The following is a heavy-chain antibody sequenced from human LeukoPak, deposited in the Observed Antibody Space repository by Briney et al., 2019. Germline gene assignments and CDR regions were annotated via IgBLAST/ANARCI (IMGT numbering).Heavy chain of an antibody. J-gene: IGHJ6*02. CDR3: ARGSLGYCSSTSCPQYYYYGMDV. D-gene: IGHD2-2*01. CDR1: GYTFTSYG. V-gene: IGHV1-18*01. CDR2: ISAYNGNT. Sequence: ASVKVSCKASGYTFTSYGISWVRQAPGQGLEWMGWISAYNGNTNYAQKLQGRVTMTTDTSTSTAYMELRSLRSDDTAVYYCARGSLGYCSSTSCPQYYYYGMDVWGQGTTVTVSS.